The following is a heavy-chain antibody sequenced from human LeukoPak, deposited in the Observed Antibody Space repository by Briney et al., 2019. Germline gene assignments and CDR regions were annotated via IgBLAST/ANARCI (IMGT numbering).Heavy chain of an antibody. CDR1: GYTFTSYA. J-gene: IGHJ6*02. V-gene: IGHV7-4-1*02. Sequence: ASVKVSCKASGYTFTSYAMNWVRQAPGQGLEWMGWINTNTGNPTYAQGFTGRFVFSLDTSVSTAYLQISSLKAEDTAVYYCATYGDYYYYYGMDVWGQGTTVTVSS. CDR3: ATYGDYYYYYGMDV. CDR2: INTNTGNP. D-gene: IGHD4-17*01.